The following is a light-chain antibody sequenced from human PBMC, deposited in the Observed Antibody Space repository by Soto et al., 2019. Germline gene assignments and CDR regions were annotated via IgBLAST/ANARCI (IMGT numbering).Light chain of an antibody. CDR3: QQLNGSPWT. V-gene: IGKV1-9*01. J-gene: IGKJ1*01. CDR1: PAIASF. Sequence: IQFTQSPSSLSASVGDRVTITCRASPAIASFLAWYQQKPGTAPKLLIYGASTLQSGVPSRFSGSRSGTDYILTIASLQPEDFATYYCQQLNGSPWTFGQGTKVEIK. CDR2: GAS.